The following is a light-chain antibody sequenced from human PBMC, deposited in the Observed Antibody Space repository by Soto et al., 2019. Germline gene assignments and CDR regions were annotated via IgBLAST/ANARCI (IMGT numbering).Light chain of an antibody. J-gene: IGKJ5*01. CDR1: QSVSNY. V-gene: IGKV3-11*01. Sequence: ILLTHSPATLSLSPEEGATLPCMASQSVSNYLAWYQQKPGQAPKLLIYDASNRDTGIPDRFSGSGSGTDFTLTISSLEPEDFAVYYCQQRSNWPITFGQGTRLEI. CDR3: QQRSNWPIT. CDR2: DAS.